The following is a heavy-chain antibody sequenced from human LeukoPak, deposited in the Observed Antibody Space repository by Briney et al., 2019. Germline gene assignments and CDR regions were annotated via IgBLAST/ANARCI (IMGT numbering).Heavy chain of an antibody. CDR3: ARVLGYSSSWMDY. J-gene: IGHJ4*02. CDR2: INPNSGGT. V-gene: IGHV1-2*02. D-gene: IGHD6-13*01. Sequence: ASVKVSCKASGYTFTGYFMHWVRQAPGQGLEWMGSINPNSGGTNYAQNFQGRVTMTRDTSISTAYMELGRLRSDDTAFYYCARVLGYSSSWMDYWGQGTLVTVSS. CDR1: GYTFTGYF.